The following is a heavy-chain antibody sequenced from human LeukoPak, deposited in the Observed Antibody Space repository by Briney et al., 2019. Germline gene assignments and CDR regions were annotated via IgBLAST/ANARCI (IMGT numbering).Heavy chain of an antibody. D-gene: IGHD4-17*01. CDR2: IYYSGST. Sequence: LRLSCAASGFTFSSYEMNWVRQAPGKGLEWIGSIYYSGSTNYNPSLKSRVTIAVDKSKNQFSLKLSSVTAADTAVYYCARASHDYGDYSHFDYWGQGTLVTVSS. V-gene: IGHV4-59*12. CDR3: ARASHDYGDYSHFDY. J-gene: IGHJ4*02. CDR1: GFTFSSYE.